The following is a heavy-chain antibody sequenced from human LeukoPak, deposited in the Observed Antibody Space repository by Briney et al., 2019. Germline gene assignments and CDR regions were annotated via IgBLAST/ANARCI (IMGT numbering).Heavy chain of an antibody. CDR2: ISSSSSYI. Sequence: GGSLRLSRAASGFTLSSMNWVRQAPGKGLEWVSSISSSSSYIYYADSVKGRFTISRDNAKNSLYLQMNSLRAEDTAVYYCARDSIVVVPAAMGVYYYYGMDVWGKGTTVTVSS. D-gene: IGHD2-2*01. V-gene: IGHV3-21*01. CDR1: GFTLSS. J-gene: IGHJ6*04. CDR3: ARDSIVVVPAAMGVYYYYGMDV.